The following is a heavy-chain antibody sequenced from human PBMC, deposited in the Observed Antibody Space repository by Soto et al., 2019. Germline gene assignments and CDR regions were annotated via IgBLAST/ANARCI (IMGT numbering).Heavy chain of an antibody. CDR2: INGDGIST. Sequence: PGGSLRLSCEDSGFTFSSYAMHWVRQAPGKGLGWVSRINGDGISTSYADSVKGRFTISRDNAKNTLYLQMNILRAEDTAVYYCESDIAGAGRRSFDYWGQGALVTVYS. D-gene: IGHD6-13*01. J-gene: IGHJ4*02. V-gene: IGHV3-74*01. CDR1: GFTFSSYA. CDR3: ESDIAGAGRRSFDY.